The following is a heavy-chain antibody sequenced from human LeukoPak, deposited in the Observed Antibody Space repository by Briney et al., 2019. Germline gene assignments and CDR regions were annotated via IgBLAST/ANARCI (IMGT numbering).Heavy chain of an antibody. CDR3: ARGIDYGDYAEIGWFDP. Sequence: RPSETLSLTCTVSGGSISSYYWNWIRQPAGKGLEWIGRIYTSGSTNYNPSLKSRVTMSVDTSKNQFSLKLSSVTAADTAVYYCARGIDYGDYAEIGWFDPWGQGTLVTVSS. CDR1: GGSISSYY. D-gene: IGHD4-17*01. J-gene: IGHJ5*02. V-gene: IGHV4-4*07. CDR2: IYTSGST.